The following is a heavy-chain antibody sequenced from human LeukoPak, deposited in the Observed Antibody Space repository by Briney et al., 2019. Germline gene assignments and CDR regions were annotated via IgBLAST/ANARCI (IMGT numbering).Heavy chain of an antibody. J-gene: IGHJ4*02. V-gene: IGHV3-74*01. Sequence: GGSLRLSCAASGFTLSDYWMHWVRPAPGKGLVGVLRINGDGTSTRYADSVKGRFTISRDNAKNTLYVQMNSLSAEDTAVYYCAKLVGATTGIDYWGQGTLVTVSS. D-gene: IGHD1-26*01. CDR2: INGDGTST. CDR3: AKLVGATTGIDY. CDR1: GFTLSDYW.